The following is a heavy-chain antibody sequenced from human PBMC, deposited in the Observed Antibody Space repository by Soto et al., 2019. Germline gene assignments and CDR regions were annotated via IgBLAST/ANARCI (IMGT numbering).Heavy chain of an antibody. D-gene: IGHD4-17*01. CDR3: ARHVLLGDYSEYYYYYYYMDV. Sequence: SETLSLTCTVSGGSISSSSYYWGWIRQPPGKGLEWIGSIYYSGSTYYNPSLKSRVTISVDTSKNQFSLKLSSVTAADTAVYYCARHVLLGDYSEYYYYYYYMDVWGKGTTVTVSS. CDR1: GGSISSSSYY. CDR2: IYYSGST. V-gene: IGHV4-39*01. J-gene: IGHJ6*03.